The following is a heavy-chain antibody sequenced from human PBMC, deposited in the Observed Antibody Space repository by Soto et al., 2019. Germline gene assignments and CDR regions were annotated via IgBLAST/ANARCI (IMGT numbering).Heavy chain of an antibody. CDR2: IYPGDSGT. J-gene: IGHJ4*02. D-gene: IGHD3-16*01. CDR1: GYTFNSYW. V-gene: IGHV5-51*01. Sequence: GESLKISCKGSGYTFNSYWIAWLRQMPGQGLEWMATIYPGDSGTRYSPSFQGQVTSSVDSSTNIAYLQWNSLKSSDTAIYLCATFPRDDHNTAFRGLFDYWGRGTLVTVSS. CDR3: ATFPRDDHNTAFRGLFDY.